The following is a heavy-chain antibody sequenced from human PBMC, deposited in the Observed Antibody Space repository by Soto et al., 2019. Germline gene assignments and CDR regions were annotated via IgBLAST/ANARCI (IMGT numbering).Heavy chain of an antibody. CDR3: ASPLSPSYNWNDPPYHCGMDV. CDR2: IIPIFGTA. J-gene: IGHJ6*02. Sequence: GAAVKVSCKACGGTFSSYAISWVRQAPGQGLEWMGGIIPIFGTANYAQKFQGRVTITADESTSTAYMELSSLRSEDTAVYYCASPLSPSYNWNDPPYHCGMDVWGQGTTVTVSS. CDR1: GGTFSSYA. D-gene: IGHD1-20*01. V-gene: IGHV1-69*13.